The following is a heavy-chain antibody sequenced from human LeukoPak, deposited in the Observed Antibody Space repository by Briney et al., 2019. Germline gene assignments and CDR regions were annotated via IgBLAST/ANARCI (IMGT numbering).Heavy chain of an antibody. CDR3: VRDVGAVRGEVYFDY. CDR1: GFTFSSYW. V-gene: IGHV3-7*01. D-gene: IGHD3-10*01. Sequence: PGGSLRLSCAASGFTFSSYWMSWVRQAPGKGLEWVANIKQDGSEKYYVDSVKHRFTISRDNTKNLLYLEMNSLRAEDTAMYFCVRDVGAVRGEVYFDYWGQGTLVTVSS. CDR2: IKQDGSEK. J-gene: IGHJ4*02.